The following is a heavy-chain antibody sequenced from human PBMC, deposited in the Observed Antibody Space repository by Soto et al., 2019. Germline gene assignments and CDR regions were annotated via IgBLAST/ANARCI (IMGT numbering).Heavy chain of an antibody. V-gene: IGHV1-69*01. J-gene: IGHJ5*02. Sequence: QVQLVQSGAEVKKPGSSVKVSCKASGGTFSSYAISWVRQAPGQGLEWMGGIIPIFGTANYAQKFQGRVTITADEATSTAYMELSSLRSEDTAVYYCARGMEMATLKGDWFDPWGQGTLVTVSS. CDR3: ARGMEMATLKGDWFDP. CDR2: IIPIFGTA. CDR1: GGTFSSYA. D-gene: IGHD5-12*01.